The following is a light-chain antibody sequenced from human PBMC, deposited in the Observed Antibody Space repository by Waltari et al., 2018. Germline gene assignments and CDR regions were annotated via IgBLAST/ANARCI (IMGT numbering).Light chain of an antibody. J-gene: IGLJ1*01. CDR3: CSYTSSDTYV. Sequence: SALPQPASVSGSPGPSITIPCTGTRSAFCPFDYLSWYQQRPGKVPRLIIYDVVKRPSGVSNRFSGSMSGYTATLTISGLQAEDEADYYCCSYTSSDTYVFGSGTTVTVL. CDR1: RSAFCPFDY. CDR2: DVV. V-gene: IGLV2-14*03.